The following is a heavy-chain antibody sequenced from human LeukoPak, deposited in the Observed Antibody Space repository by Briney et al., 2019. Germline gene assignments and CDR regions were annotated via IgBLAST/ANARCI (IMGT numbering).Heavy chain of an antibody. V-gene: IGHV3-7*01. D-gene: IGHD3-3*01. CDR2: IKQDGSEK. J-gene: IGHJ4*02. Sequence: HPGGSLRLSCAASGFTFSSYWMSWVRQAPGKGLEWVANIKQDGSEKYYVDSVKGRFTISRDNAKNSLYLQMNSLRAEDTAVYYCARDLKFNVRFLEWLLWDYWGQGTLVTVSS. CDR1: GFTFSSYW. CDR3: ARDLKFNVRFLEWLLWDY.